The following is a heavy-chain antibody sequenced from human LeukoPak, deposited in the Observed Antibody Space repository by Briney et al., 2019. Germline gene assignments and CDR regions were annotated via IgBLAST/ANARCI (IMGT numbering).Heavy chain of an antibody. J-gene: IGHJ6*02. V-gene: IGHV3-21*01. D-gene: IGHD2-2*01. Sequence: GGSLRLSCSASGFTFSIFTMNWVRQAPGKGLEWVSSISSSSSYIYYADSVKGRFTISRDNAKNSLYLQMNSLRAEDTAVYYCARVVVPAAMEYYYYYGMDVWGQGTTVTVSS. CDR2: ISSSSSYI. CDR3: ARVVVPAAMEYYYYYGMDV. CDR1: GFTFSIFT.